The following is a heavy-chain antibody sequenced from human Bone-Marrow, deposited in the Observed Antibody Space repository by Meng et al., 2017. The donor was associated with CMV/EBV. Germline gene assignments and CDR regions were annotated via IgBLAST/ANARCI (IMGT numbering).Heavy chain of an antibody. V-gene: IGHV4-34*01. CDR1: GGSFSGYY. Sequence: SQTLSLTCAVYGGSFSGYYWSWIRQPPGKGLEWIGEINHSGSTNYNPSRKSRVAISVDTSKNQFSLKLSSVTAADTAVYYCARDGIAYSSSSGFDYWGQGTLVTVSS. D-gene: IGHD6-6*01. CDR2: INHSGST. CDR3: ARDGIAYSSSSGFDY. J-gene: IGHJ4*02.